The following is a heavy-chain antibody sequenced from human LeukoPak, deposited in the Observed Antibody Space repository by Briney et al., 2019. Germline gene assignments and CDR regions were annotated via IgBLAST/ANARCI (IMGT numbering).Heavy chain of an antibody. V-gene: IGHV4-59*01. CDR1: GGSISSYN. CDR2: IYYSGST. D-gene: IGHD6-19*01. CDR3: ARVYSSGWFSFFDY. Sequence: PSETLSLTCAVSGGSISSYNWSWIRQPPGKGQEGIGDIYYSGSTNYNPSLKSRVTISVDTSKNQFPLKLSSVTAADTAVYYCARVYSSGWFSFFDYWGQGTLVTVSS. J-gene: IGHJ4*02.